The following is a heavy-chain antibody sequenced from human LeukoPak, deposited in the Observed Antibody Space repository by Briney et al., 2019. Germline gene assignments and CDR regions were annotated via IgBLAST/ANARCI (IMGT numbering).Heavy chain of an antibody. CDR1: GFTFSSYA. V-gene: IGHV3-64*01. CDR2: ISSNGGST. J-gene: IGHJ6*02. D-gene: IGHD3-10*01. Sequence: GGSLRLSCAASGFTFSSYAMHWVRQAPGKGLEYVSAISSNGGSTYYANSVKGRFTISRDNSKNTLYLQMGSLRAEDTAVYYCARTLTLIWFGELLGGMDVWGQGTTVTVSS. CDR3: ARTLTLIWFGELLGGMDV.